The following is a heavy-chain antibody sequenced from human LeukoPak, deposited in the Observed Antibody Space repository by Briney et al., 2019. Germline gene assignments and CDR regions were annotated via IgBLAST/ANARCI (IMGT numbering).Heavy chain of an antibody. CDR1: GGTFSSYA. CDR2: IIPIFGTA. D-gene: IGHD3-10*01. V-gene: IGHV1-69*13. J-gene: IGHJ6*03. Sequence: SVKVSCKASGGTFSSYAISWVRQAPGQGLEWMGGIIPIFGTANYAQKFQGRVTITADESTSTAYMELSSLRSEDTAVYYCARTPPPYITMVRGVIADQPFYYMDVWGKGTRSPSP. CDR3: ARTPPPYITMVRGVIADQPFYYMDV.